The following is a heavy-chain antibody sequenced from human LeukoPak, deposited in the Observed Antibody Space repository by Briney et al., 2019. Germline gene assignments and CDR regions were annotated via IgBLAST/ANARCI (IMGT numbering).Heavy chain of an antibody. CDR2: FSYSGST. CDR1: GGSISSYY. J-gene: IGHJ4*02. Sequence: SETLSLTCTVSGGSISSYYWGWIRQPPGKGLEGIGSFSYSGSTYYNSSLKSRVTISVDTSNNQFSLRLNSVTAADTAVYYCARIGLGSSEDYWGQGTLVTVSS. V-gene: IGHV4-39*07. CDR3: ARIGLGSSEDY. D-gene: IGHD2-2*01.